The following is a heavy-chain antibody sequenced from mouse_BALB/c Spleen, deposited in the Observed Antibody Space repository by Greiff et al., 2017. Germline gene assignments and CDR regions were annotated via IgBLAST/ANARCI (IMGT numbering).Heavy chain of an antibody. Sequence: EVQLQESGGDLVKPGGSLKLSCAASGFTFSSYGMSWVRQTPDKRLEWVATISSGGSYTYYPDSVKGRFTISRDNAKNTLYLQMSSLKSEDTAMYYCARRIYRYYAMDYWGQGTSVTVSS. CDR2: ISSGGSYT. V-gene: IGHV5-6*01. D-gene: IGHD2-14*01. J-gene: IGHJ4*01. CDR1: GFTFSSYG. CDR3: ARRIYRYYAMDY.